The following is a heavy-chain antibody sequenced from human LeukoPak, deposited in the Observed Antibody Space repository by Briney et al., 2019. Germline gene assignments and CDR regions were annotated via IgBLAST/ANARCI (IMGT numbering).Heavy chain of an antibody. V-gene: IGHV4-61*02. D-gene: IGHD6-13*01. CDR3: ATIAAAGTEYFDY. J-gene: IGHJ4*02. CDR2: IYTSGST. Sequence: SETLSLTCTVSGGSISSGSHYWSWIRQPAGKGLEWIGRIYTSGSTNYNPSLKSRVTISVDTSKNQFSLKLSSVTAADTAVYYCATIAAAGTEYFDYWGQGTLVTVSS. CDR1: GGSISSGSHY.